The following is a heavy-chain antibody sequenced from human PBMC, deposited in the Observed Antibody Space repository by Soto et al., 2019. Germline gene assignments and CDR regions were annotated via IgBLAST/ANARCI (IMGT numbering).Heavy chain of an antibody. CDR2: IWYDGSNK. CDR1: GFTFSSYG. J-gene: IGHJ4*02. D-gene: IGHD6-19*01. V-gene: IGHV3-33*01. Sequence: QVQLVESGGGVVQPGRSLRLSCAASGFTFSSYGMHWVRQAPDKGLEWVAVIWYDGSNKYYADSVKGRFTISRDNSKNTLYLQMNSLRAEDTAVYYCARETAVAGIDYWGQGTLVTVSS. CDR3: ARETAVAGIDY.